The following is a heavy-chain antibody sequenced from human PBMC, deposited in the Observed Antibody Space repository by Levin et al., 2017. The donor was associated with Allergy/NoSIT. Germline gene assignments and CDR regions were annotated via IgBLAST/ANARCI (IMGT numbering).Heavy chain of an antibody. CDR1: GFTFSSYD. Sequence: GESLKISCAASGFTFSSYDMHWVRQATGKGLEWVSAIGTAGDTYYPGSVKGRFTISRENAKNSLYLQMNSLRAGDTAVYYCARDCSSTSCYDYGMDVWGQGTTVTVSS. CDR3: ARDCSSTSCYDYGMDV. D-gene: IGHD2-2*01. CDR2: IGTAGDT. J-gene: IGHJ6*02. V-gene: IGHV3-13*04.